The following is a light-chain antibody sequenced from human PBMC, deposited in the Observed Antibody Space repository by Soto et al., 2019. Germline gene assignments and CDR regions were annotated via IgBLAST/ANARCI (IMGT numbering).Light chain of an antibody. CDR3: QQYGRSPWT. Sequence: EHVLTQSPGTLSLSPGERATLSCRASQTISSNKLAWYQQKPGQAPSLLIHGASTRVTGVPDRFSGSGSGTDFTLTISRLEPEDFAVYYCQQYGRSPWTFGQGTKVDMK. CDR1: QTISSNK. J-gene: IGKJ1*01. CDR2: GAS. V-gene: IGKV3-20*01.